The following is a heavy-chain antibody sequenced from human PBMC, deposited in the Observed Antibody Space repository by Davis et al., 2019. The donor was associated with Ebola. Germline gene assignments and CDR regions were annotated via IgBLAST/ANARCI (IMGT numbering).Heavy chain of an antibody. D-gene: IGHD5-12*01. CDR2: ISYDGSNK. J-gene: IGHJ4*02. CDR3: AKDLLGYSGYGHYYDF. CDR1: GFTFRSYG. Sequence: GESLKISCATSGFTFRSYGMHWVRQAPGKGLEWVAIISYDGSNKYYADSVKGRFTISRDNSKNTLYLQINSLRAEDTAVYYCAKDLLGYSGYGHYYDFWGQGTLVTVSS. V-gene: IGHV3-30*18.